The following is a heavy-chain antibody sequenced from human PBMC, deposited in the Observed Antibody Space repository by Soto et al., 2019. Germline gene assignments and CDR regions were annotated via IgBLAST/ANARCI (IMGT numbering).Heavy chain of an antibody. CDR1: GFTFSSYD. J-gene: IGHJ4*02. Sequence: GGSLRLSCAASGFTFSSYDMNWVRQAPGKGLEWVSYISSSGSTIYYADSVKSRFTISRDNAKNSLYLQMNSLRAEDTAVYYCTSGSGWYDYWGQGTLVTVSS. CDR3: TSGSGWYDY. V-gene: IGHV3-48*03. D-gene: IGHD6-19*01. CDR2: ISSSGSTI.